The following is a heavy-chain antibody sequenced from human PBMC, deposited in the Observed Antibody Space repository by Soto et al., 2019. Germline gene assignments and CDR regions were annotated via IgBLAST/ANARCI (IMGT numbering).Heavy chain of an antibody. CDR3: ARVNYYYDSSGYYLYFDY. D-gene: IGHD3-22*01. J-gene: IGHJ4*02. CDR1: GGSISSGDYY. CDR2: IYYSGST. V-gene: IGHV4-30-4*01. Sequence: PSETLSLTCTVSGGSISSGDYYWSWIRQPPGKGLEWIGYIYYSGSTYYNPSLKSRVTISVDTSKNQFSLKLSSVTAADTAVYYCARVNYYYDSSGYYLYFDYWGQGTLVTVSS.